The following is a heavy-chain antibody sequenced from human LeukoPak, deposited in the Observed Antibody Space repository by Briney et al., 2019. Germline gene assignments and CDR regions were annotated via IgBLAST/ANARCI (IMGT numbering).Heavy chain of an antibody. V-gene: IGHV1-18*01. CDR1: GYTFTSYG. CDR2: ISAYNGNT. J-gene: IGHJ4*02. D-gene: IGHD3-10*01. Sequence: GASVKVSCKASGYTFTSYGISWVRQAPGQGLESMGWISAYNGNTNYAQKLQGRVTMTTDTSTSTAYMELRSLRSDDTAVYYCAREGGRWFGELSNDIDYWGQGTLVTVSS. CDR3: AREGGRWFGELSNDIDY.